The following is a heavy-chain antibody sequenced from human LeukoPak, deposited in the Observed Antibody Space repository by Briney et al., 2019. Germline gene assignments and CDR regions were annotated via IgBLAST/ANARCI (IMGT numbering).Heavy chain of an antibody. Sequence: GGSLRLSCAAFGFTFSSYAMSWVRQAPGKGLEWVSAISGSGGSTYYADSVKGRFAIFRDNSKSTLYLQMNSLRTEDTAVYYCVRVSGFCTNGVCPSFDPWGQGTLVTVSP. V-gene: IGHV3-23*01. CDR3: VRVSGFCTNGVCPSFDP. CDR1: GFTFSSYA. D-gene: IGHD2-8*01. J-gene: IGHJ5*02. CDR2: ISGSGGST.